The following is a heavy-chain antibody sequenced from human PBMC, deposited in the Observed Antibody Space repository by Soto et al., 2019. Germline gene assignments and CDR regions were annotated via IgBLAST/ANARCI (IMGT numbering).Heavy chain of an antibody. CDR2: ISYDGSNK. J-gene: IGHJ3*02. CDR3: AKGEGTIFGVGIDEDAFDI. D-gene: IGHD3-3*01. V-gene: IGHV3-30*18. Sequence: QVQLVESGGGVVQPGRSLRLSCAASGFTFSSYGMHWVRQAPGKGLEWVAVISYDGSNKYYADSVKGRFTISRDNSKNTLYLQMNSLRAEDTAVYYCAKGEGTIFGVGIDEDAFDIWGQGTMVTVSS. CDR1: GFTFSSYG.